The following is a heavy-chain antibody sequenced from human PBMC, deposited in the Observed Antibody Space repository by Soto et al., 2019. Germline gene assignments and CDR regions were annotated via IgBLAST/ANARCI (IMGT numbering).Heavy chain of an antibody. Sequence: GASVKVSCKASGYTFTGYYMHWVRQAPGQGLEWMGWINPNSGGTNYAQKFQGWVTMTRDTSISTAYMELSRLRSDDTAVYYCARDIAVLYSSGWHYYYGMDVWGQGTTVTVSS. CDR2: INPNSGGT. V-gene: IGHV1-2*04. D-gene: IGHD6-19*01. J-gene: IGHJ6*02. CDR1: GYTFTGYY. CDR3: ARDIAVLYSSGWHYYYGMDV.